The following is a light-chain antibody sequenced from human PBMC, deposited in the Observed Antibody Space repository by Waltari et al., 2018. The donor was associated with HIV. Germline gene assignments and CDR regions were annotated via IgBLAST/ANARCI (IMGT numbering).Light chain of an antibody. CDR2: DND. J-gene: IGLJ3*02. CDR3: GTWDRSLGGGV. V-gene: IGLV1-51*01. Sequence: QSVLTQPPSVSAAPGQKVAISCSLSSSNIGTDYVSWYQPVPGSAPNLLIYDNDKRPSGTPDRFSGSKSGTSATLDITGLQTGDGADYYCGTWDRSLGGGVFGGGTKLTVL. CDR1: SSNIGTDY.